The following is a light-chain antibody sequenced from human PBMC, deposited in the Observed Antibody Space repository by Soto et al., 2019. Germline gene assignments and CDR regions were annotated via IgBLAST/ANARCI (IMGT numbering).Light chain of an antibody. CDR3: LQDYNYPLT. CDR1: QAIRND. V-gene: IGKV1-6*01. Sequence: AIPMTQSPSSLSASIGDRVTITCRASQAIRNDLGWFQQKPEKAPKLLISAASSLHSGVPSRFSGSGSGTDFTLTISSLQPEDSATYYCLQDYNYPLTFGGGTKVEIK. CDR2: AAS. J-gene: IGKJ4*01.